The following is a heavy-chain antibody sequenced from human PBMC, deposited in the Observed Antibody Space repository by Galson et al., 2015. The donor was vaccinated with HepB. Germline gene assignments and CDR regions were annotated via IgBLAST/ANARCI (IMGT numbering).Heavy chain of an antibody. Sequence: SLRLSCAASGFTFSTSWMSWVRQAPGKGLEWVANIKQDGSEKYYGDSVKGRLTISRDNAESSLYLQMNSLRAEDTAVYYCARERAFNYGTDYWGQGTLVTVSS. CDR1: GFTFSTSW. D-gene: IGHD5-18*01. CDR2: IKQDGSEK. V-gene: IGHV3-7*03. CDR3: ARERAFNYGTDY. J-gene: IGHJ4*02.